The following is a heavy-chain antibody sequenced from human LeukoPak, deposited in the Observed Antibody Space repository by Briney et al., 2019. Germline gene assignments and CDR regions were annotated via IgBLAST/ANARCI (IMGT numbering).Heavy chain of an antibody. Sequence: GGSLRLSCAASGFTFSSYAMHWVRQAPGKGLEYVSAISSNGGSTYYANSVRGRFTISRDNSKNTLYLQMGSLRAEDMAVYYCAGDGRMVRGSLFDYWAREPWSPSPQ. CDR3: AGDGRMVRGSLFDY. J-gene: IGHJ4*02. V-gene: IGHV3-64*01. CDR1: GFTFSSYA. CDR2: ISSNGGST. D-gene: IGHD3-10*01.